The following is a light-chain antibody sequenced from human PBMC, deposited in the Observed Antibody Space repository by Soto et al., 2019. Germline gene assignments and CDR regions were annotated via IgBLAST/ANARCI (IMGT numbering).Light chain of an antibody. CDR2: DAS. CDR3: QHYNSYPYT. J-gene: IGKJ2*01. Sequence: DIQMTQSPSTVSASVGDGATITCRASQSISTWLAWYQQKPGKAPNLLIYDASTMESGGPSGFSGSGSGTGFTLTISSLQPDDSATYDCQHYNSYPYTFGQGTKLEIK. V-gene: IGKV1-5*01. CDR1: QSISTW.